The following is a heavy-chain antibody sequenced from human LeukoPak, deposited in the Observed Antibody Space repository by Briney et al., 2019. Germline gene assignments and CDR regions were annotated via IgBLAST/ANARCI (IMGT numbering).Heavy chain of an antibody. CDR3: ARVDSSGWYEGSDY. CDR2: IIPILGIA. CDR1: GGTFSSYA. Sequence: ASVKVSCKASGGTFSSYAISWVRQAPGQGLEWMGRIIPILGIANYAQKFQGRVTITADKSTSTAYMELSSLRSDDTAVYYCARVDSSGWYEGSDYWGQGTLVTVSS. V-gene: IGHV1-69*04. J-gene: IGHJ4*02. D-gene: IGHD6-19*01.